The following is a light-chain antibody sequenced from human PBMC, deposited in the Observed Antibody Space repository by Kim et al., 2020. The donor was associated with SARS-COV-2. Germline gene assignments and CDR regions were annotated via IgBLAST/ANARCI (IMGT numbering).Light chain of an antibody. V-gene: IGKV3-11*01. J-gene: IGKJ1*01. CDR1: QTVSNY. CDR3: KYRRT. Sequence: TLSYTRGKRAPLPDGTSQTVSNYLAWYQQKPSQAPRLLIYDASNGATSIPVRFSGSGSATDFSLTISDLEPKDFALYYSKYRRTFGQGTKVEIK. CDR2: DAS.